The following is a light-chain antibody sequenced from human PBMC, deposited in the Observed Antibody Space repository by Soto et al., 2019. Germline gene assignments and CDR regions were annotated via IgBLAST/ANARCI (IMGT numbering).Light chain of an antibody. Sequence: EIVMTQSPATLSLSPGERAALSCRASQGISSELAWYQQKPGQPPRLLIYGASTRATGVPARFTGSESGSDFTLTISGLQSEDFAVYYCQHGHNWPLTFGQGTRLEI. CDR2: GAS. V-gene: IGKV3-15*01. CDR1: QGISSE. J-gene: IGKJ2*01. CDR3: QHGHNWPLT.